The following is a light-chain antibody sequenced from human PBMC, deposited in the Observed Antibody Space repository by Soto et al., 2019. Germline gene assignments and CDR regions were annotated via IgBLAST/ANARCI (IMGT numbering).Light chain of an antibody. J-gene: IGLJ1*01. CDR2: TTN. CDR1: SSNIGTSS. V-gene: IGLV1-44*01. CDR3: AAWDDSLNGHV. Sequence: QSVLTQPHSASGTPGQRGTISCSGSSSNIGTSSVHWFQQLPGTAPKLLISTTNQQPSGVHERFSGSKSGTSASLAINSPHSEGEADYYCAAWDDSLNGHVFGTGTKVTVL.